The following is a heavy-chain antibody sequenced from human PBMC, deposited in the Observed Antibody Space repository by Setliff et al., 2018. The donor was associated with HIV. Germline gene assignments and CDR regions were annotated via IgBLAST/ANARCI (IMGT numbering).Heavy chain of an antibody. V-gene: IGHV1-18*01. CDR3: AREGLWFGDRGYYMDV. CDR1: GYTFTSSG. CDR2: IGTYNGDT. D-gene: IGHD3-10*01. J-gene: IGHJ6*03. Sequence: ASVKVSCKASGYTFTSSGITWVRQAPGQGLEWMGWIGTYNGDTNYAQKFQGRVTMTTDTSTSTAYMELSSLISDDTAVYYCAREGLWFGDRGYYMDVWGTGTAVTVSS.